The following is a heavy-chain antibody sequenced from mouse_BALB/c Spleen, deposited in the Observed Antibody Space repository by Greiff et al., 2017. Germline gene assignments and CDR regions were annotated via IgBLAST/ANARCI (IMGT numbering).Heavy chain of an antibody. D-gene: IGHD2-1*01. J-gene: IGHJ2*01. V-gene: IGHV2-9*02. CDR3: ARDRYGNYGDY. Sequence: VKVVESGPGLVAPSQSLSITCTVSGFSLTSYGVHWVRQPPGKGLEWLGVIWAGGSTNYNSALMSRLSISKDNSKSQVFLKMNSLQTDDTAMYYCARDRYGNYGDYWGQGTTLTVSS. CDR1: GFSLTSYG. CDR2: IWAGGST.